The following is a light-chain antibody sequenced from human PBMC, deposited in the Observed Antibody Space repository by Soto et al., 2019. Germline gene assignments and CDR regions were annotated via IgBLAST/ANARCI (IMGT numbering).Light chain of an antibody. Sequence: EIVMTQSPATLSVSPGERATLSCRASQSVSSNLAWYQVKPGQAPRLLIYGASTRATGTPARFSGSGSGTEFTLTISSLQSEDFAVYYCQQYDNGWTFGQGTKVEIK. CDR1: QSVSSN. CDR2: GAS. CDR3: QQYDNGWT. V-gene: IGKV3-15*01. J-gene: IGKJ1*01.